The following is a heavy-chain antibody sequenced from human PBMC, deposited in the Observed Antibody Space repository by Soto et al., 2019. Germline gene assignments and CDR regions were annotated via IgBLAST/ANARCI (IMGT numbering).Heavy chain of an antibody. CDR1: GYTFTSYD. D-gene: IGHD3-3*01. CDR3: FRVVIIAVYYYSYMDV. Sequence: ASVKVSCKASGYTFTSYDINWVRQATGQGLEWMGWMNPNSGNTGYAQKFQGRVTMTRNTSISTAYMELSSLRSEDTAVYSFFRVVIIAVYYYSYMDVWGKGTTVTVSS. J-gene: IGHJ6*03. CDR2: MNPNSGNT. V-gene: IGHV1-8*01.